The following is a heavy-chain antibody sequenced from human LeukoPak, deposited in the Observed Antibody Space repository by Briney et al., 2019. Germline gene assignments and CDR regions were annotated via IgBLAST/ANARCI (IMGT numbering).Heavy chain of an antibody. CDR3: AKDPLDY. CDR1: GFTFSGSA. V-gene: IGHV3-23*01. Sequence: GGSLRLSCAASGFTFSGSAMHWVRQASGKGLEWVSAISGSGGSTYYADSVKGRFTISRDNSKNTLYLQMNSLRAKDTAVYYCAKDPLDYWGQGTLVTVSS. J-gene: IGHJ4*02. CDR2: ISGSGGST.